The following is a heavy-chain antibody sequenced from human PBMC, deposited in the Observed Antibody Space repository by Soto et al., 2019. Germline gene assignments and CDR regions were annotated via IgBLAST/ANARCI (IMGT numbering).Heavy chain of an antibody. D-gene: IGHD6-19*01. CDR1: GGTFSSYA. V-gene: IGHV1-69*13. CDR2: IIPIFGTA. CDR3: ARDADGVAVAGFDY. Sequence: GASVKVSCKASGGTFSSYAISWVRQAPGQGLEWMGGIIPIFGTANYAQKFQGRVTITADESTSTAYMELSSLRSEDTAVYYCARDADGVAVAGFDYWGQGTLVTVSS. J-gene: IGHJ4*02.